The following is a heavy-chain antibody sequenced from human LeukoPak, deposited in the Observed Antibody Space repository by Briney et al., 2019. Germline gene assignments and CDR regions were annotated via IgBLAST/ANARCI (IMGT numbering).Heavy chain of an antibody. CDR2: ISGSGGST. CDR1: GFTFSSYA. V-gene: IGHV3-23*01. D-gene: IGHD1-26*01. Sequence: GGSLRLSCAASGFTFSSYAMHWVRQAPGKGLEWVSGISGSGGSTYSADSVKGRFIISRDNSKNTLYLQMNSLRAEDTAVYYCARGGSYLSAFDIWGQGTMVTVSS. J-gene: IGHJ3*02. CDR3: ARGGSYLSAFDI.